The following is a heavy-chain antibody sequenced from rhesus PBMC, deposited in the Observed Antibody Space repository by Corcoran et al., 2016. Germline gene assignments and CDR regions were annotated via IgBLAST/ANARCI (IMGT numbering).Heavy chain of an antibody. Sequence: QVTLKESGPALGKPTQTLTLTYTFSGFSLSTSGMGAGWIRQPARKTPEWLAHIYWNDDKYNRTSLKSRLTISKDTSKHQVVLTMTNMDPVDTATYYCARRPDYYGSSYGLPFGRFDVWGPGVLVTVSS. J-gene: IGHJ5-1*01. D-gene: IGHD4-29*01. CDR1: GFSLSTSGMG. V-gene: IGHV2-1*01. CDR3: ARRPDYYGSSYGLPFGRFDV. CDR2: IYWNDDK.